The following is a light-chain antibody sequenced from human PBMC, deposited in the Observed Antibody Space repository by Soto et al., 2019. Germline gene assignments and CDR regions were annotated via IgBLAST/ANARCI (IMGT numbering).Light chain of an antibody. Sequence: DIQMTQSPSSLSASVGDRVTITCRASQTIITSLNWYQQKPCQAPKLLIYAASSFQSGVPSRFIGGGSATDFTHTISSLQPEDFATYYWQQSFSTTWTFGHGTKVDIK. CDR2: AAS. J-gene: IGKJ1*01. CDR3: QQSFSTTWT. CDR1: QTIITS. V-gene: IGKV1-39*01.